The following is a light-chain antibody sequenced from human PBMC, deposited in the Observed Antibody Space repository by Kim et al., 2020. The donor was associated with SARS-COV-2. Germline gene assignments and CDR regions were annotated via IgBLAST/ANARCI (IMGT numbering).Light chain of an antibody. CDR3: QQYYSYPHA. CDR2: AAS. J-gene: IGKJ1*01. CDR1: QGISSY. Sequence: ASKGDRVTSTCRASQGISSYLAWYQQNPGKAPKLLIYAASTLQSGVPSRFSGSGSGTDFTLTISCLQSEDFATYYCQQYYSYPHAFGQGTKVDIK. V-gene: IGKV1-8*01.